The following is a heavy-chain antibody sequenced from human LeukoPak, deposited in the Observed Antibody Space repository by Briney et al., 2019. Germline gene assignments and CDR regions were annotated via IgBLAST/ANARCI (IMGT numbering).Heavy chain of an antibody. CDR1: GGLISSYY. Sequence: PSETLSLTCTVSGGLISSYYWSWIRQPPGKGLEWLGYIYYSGSTKYNPSLKSRVTISVDTSKNQFSLKLTSVTAADTAEYYCARAPPSAAGYYYGMGVWGQGTTVTVSS. J-gene: IGHJ6*02. CDR2: IYYSGST. D-gene: IGHD6-13*01. CDR3: ARAPPSAAGYYYGMGV. V-gene: IGHV4-59*01.